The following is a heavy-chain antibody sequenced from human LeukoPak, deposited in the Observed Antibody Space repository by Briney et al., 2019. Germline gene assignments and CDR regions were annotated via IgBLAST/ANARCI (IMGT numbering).Heavy chain of an antibody. Sequence: GGSLRLSCSASGFTFSSYAMHWVRQAPGKGLEYVSAISSNGGSTYYADSAKGRFTISRDNSKNTLYLQMSSLRAEDTAVYYCVKDAVTMVRGYYFDYWGQGTLVTVSS. J-gene: IGHJ4*02. CDR2: ISSNGGST. V-gene: IGHV3-64D*06. CDR3: VKDAVTMVRGYYFDY. D-gene: IGHD3-10*01. CDR1: GFTFSSYA.